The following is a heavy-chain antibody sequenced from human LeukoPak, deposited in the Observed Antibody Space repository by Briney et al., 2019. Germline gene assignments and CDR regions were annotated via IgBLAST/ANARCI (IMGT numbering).Heavy chain of an antibody. V-gene: IGHV3-30*18. J-gene: IGHJ3*02. CDR3: AKGAPESAFDI. D-gene: IGHD1-14*01. Sequence: GGSLRLSCAASGFTFSSYGMHWVRQAPGKGLEWVAVISYDGSNKYYADSVKGRFTISRDNSKNTLYLQMNSLRAEDTAVYYCAKGAPESAFDIWGQGTMVTVSS. CDR2: ISYDGSNK. CDR1: GFTFSSYG.